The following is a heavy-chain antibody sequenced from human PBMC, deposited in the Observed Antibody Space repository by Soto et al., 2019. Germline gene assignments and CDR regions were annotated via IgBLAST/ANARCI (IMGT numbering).Heavy chain of an antibody. CDR2: ISAYNGNT. V-gene: IGHV1-18*01. D-gene: IGHD2-15*01. J-gene: IGHJ5*02. CDR3: ARSGYCSGGSCQTLDNWFDP. CDR1: GYTFTSYG. Sequence: ASVKVSCKASGYTFTSYGISWVRQAPGQGLEWMGWISAYNGNTNYAQKLQGRVTMTTDTFTSTAYMELRSLRSDDTAVYYCARSGYCSGGSCQTLDNWFDPWGQGTLVTVSS.